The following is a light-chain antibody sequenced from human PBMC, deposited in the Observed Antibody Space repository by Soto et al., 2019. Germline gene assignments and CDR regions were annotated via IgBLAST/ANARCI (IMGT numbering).Light chain of an antibody. Sequence: EIVLTQSPGTLSLSPGERATLSCMASQSVSSSYLAWYQQKPGQAPRLLIYGASSRATGIPDRFSGSGSGTDFTLTISSLEPEDFAVYYCHQYGSSPLTFGGGTKVEIK. CDR3: HQYGSSPLT. CDR2: GAS. CDR1: QSVSSSY. J-gene: IGKJ4*01. V-gene: IGKV3-20*01.